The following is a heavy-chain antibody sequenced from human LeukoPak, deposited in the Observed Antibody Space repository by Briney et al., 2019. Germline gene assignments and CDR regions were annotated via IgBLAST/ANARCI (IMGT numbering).Heavy chain of an antibody. J-gene: IGHJ5*02. CDR2: IKSDGSST. CDR1: GFTFSGYW. Sequence: GESLRLSCVASGFTFSGYWMHWVRQAPGKGLVWVSRIKSDGSSTTYADSVKGRFTASRDNAKNTLYLQMSSLRAEDTAVYYCVRSDWFDPWGQGTLVTVSS. CDR3: VRSDWFDP. V-gene: IGHV3-74*03.